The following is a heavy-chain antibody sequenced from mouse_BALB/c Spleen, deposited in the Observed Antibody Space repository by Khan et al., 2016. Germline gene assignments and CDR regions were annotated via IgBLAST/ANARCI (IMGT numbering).Heavy chain of an antibody. CDR1: GFTFTDYY. CDR3: ARRIDHYYAIDY. J-gene: IGHJ4*01. CDR2: IRNKANGYTT. Sequence: EVELVESGGGLVQPGGSLRLSCATSGFTFTDYYMSWVRQPPGKALEWLGFIRNKANGYTTEYSASVKGRFTISRDNSQSILYLQMNTLIAEDSATYYCARRIDHYYAIDYWGQGTSVTVSS. V-gene: IGHV7-3*02.